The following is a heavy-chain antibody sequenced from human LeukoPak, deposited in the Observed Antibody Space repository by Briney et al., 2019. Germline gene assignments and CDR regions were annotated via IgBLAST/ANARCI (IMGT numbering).Heavy chain of an antibody. CDR1: GGAISRFY. V-gene: IGHV4-4*07. J-gene: IGHJ5*02. D-gene: IGHD3-22*01. Sequence: PSETLSLTCTVSGGAISRFYWNWIRQPAGKGLEWIGRIYSSGTTNYNPSLKSRVTMSVDTSKSQFSLRLNSVTAADTAVYYCARGTDSSGFYNSYFDPWGQGTLVTVSS. CDR3: ARGTDSSGFYNSYFDP. CDR2: IYSSGTT.